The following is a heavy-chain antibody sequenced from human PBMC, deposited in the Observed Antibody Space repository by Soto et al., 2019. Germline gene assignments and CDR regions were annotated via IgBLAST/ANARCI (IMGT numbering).Heavy chain of an antibody. D-gene: IGHD6-19*01. V-gene: IGHV3-23*01. Sequence: GGSLRLSCAASGFTFSSYAMSWVRQAPGKGLEWVSAISGSGGSTYYADSVKGRFTISRDNSKNTLYLQMNSLRAEDTAVYYCAKDRAAGYSSGWYNWFDPWGQGTLVTVSS. J-gene: IGHJ5*02. CDR2: ISGSGGST. CDR3: AKDRAAGYSSGWYNWFDP. CDR1: GFTFSSYA.